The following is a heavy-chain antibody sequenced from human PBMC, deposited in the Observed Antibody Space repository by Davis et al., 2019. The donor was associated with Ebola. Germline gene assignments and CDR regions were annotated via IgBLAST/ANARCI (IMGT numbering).Heavy chain of an antibody. J-gene: IGHJ5*02. CDR2: ISAYNGNT. Sequence: AASVTVSCKASGYTFTSYGISWVRQAPGQGLEWMGWISAYNGNTNYAQKLQGRVTMTTDPSTSTAYMGLRSLRSDDTAVYYCARASSGWYNWFDPWGQGTLVTVSS. CDR1: GYTFTSYG. V-gene: IGHV1-18*01. CDR3: ARASSGWYNWFDP. D-gene: IGHD6-19*01.